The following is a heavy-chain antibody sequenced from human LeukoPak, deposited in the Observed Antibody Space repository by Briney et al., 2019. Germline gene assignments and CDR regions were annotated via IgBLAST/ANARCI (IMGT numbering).Heavy chain of an antibody. CDR1: GYTFTDFY. CDR3: ARGDYFNY. J-gene: IGHJ4*02. V-gene: IGHV1-2*02. CDR2: FYPNSGGT. Sequence: ASVTVSCRASGYTFTDFYFHWVRQAPGQGLEWMGRFYPNSGGTDYAQKFQGRVTITRDTSISTAYMDLSRLGSDDTAVYYCARGDYFNYWGQGSLVTVSS.